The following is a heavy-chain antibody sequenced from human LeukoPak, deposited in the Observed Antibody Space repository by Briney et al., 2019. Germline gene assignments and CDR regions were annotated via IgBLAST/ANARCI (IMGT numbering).Heavy chain of an antibody. CDR2: INHSGST. CDR3: ARVVVVVPAATNYFDY. CDR1: GGSFSGYY. D-gene: IGHD2-2*01. V-gene: IGHV4-34*01. Sequence: SETLSLTCAVYGGSFSGYYWSWIRQPPGKGLEWIGEINHSGSTNYNPSLKSRVTISVDTSKNQFSLKLSSVTAAETAVYYCARVVVVVPAATNYFDYWGQGTLVTVSS. J-gene: IGHJ4*02.